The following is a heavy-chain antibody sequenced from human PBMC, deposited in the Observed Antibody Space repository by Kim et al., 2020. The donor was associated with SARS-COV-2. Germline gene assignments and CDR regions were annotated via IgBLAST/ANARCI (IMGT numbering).Heavy chain of an antibody. J-gene: IGHJ4*02. V-gene: IGHV1-24*01. CDR1: GYTLTELS. D-gene: IGHD3-22*01. Sequence: ASVKVSCKVSGYTLTELSMHWVRQAPGKGLEWMGGFDPEDGETIYAQKFQGRVTMTEDTSTDTAYMELSSLRSEDTAVYYCATDPYDSSGFDYWGQGTLVTVSS. CDR2: FDPEDGET. CDR3: ATDPYDSSGFDY.